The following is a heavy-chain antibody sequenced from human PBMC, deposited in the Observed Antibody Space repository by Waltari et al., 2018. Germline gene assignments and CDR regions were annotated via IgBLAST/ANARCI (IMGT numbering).Heavy chain of an antibody. J-gene: IGHJ2*01. V-gene: IGHV4-38-2*02. D-gene: IGHD7-27*01. CDR3: ASSPDWGYEGYFDL. CDR1: GYSISIGYS. CDR2: IYHGGST. Sequence: QVQLQESGPGLVKPSETLSLTCTFSGYSISIGYSWGWIRRPAGKGLEWNGSIYHGGSTYYNRCIKSRVIISVDTSKNQFSLKLSSVTAADTAVYYCASSPDWGYEGYFDLWGRGTLVTVSS.